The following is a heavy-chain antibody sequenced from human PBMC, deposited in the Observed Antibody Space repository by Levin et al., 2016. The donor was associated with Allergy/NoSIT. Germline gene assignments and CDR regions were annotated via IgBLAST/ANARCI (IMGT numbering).Heavy chain of an antibody. CDR2: ISWNSGSI. Sequence: WIRQPPGKGLEWVSGISWNSGSIGYADSVKGRFTISRDNAKNSLYLQMNSLRAEDTALYYCAKDRLLRPFPGYSSSWYNGMDVWGQGTTVTVSS. J-gene: IGHJ6*02. V-gene: IGHV3-9*01. D-gene: IGHD6-13*01. CDR3: AKDRLLRPFPGYSSSWYNGMDV.